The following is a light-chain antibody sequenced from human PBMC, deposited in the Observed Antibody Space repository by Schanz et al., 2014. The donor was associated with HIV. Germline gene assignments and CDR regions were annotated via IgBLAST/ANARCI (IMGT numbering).Light chain of an antibody. Sequence: QSALTQPPSASGSPGQSVTISCTGSDIGGYNYVSWYQQHPGKAPKLMIYEVTKRPSGVPDRFSGSKSGNTASLTVSGLQAEDEADYYCSSYAGSGNLGVFGGGTKVTVL. CDR1: SDIGGYNY. J-gene: IGLJ2*01. CDR3: SSYAGSGNLGV. CDR2: EVT. V-gene: IGLV2-8*01.